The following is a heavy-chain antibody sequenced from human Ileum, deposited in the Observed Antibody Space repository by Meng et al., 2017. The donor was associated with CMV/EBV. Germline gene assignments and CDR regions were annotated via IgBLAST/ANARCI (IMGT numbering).Heavy chain of an antibody. J-gene: IGHJ6*02. CDR2: IYYSGNT. D-gene: IGHD6-6*01. Sequence: SETLSLTCTVSGGSISTYYWSWIRQPPGKGLEWIGFIYYSGNTDYSPSLKSRVIISLDTSKNQFSLKLKSVTAADTAVYYCARIAASYYYYGMDVWGQGTTVTVSS. CDR3: ARIAASYYYYGMDV. CDR1: GGSISTYY. V-gene: IGHV4-59*01.